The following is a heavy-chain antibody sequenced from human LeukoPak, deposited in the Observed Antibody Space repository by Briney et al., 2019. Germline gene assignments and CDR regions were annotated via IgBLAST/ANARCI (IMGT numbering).Heavy chain of an antibody. J-gene: IGHJ5*02. V-gene: IGHV3-74*01. D-gene: IGHD5-24*01. CDR2: INSDGSST. Sequence: RGGSLRLSCAASGFTLSSYWVHWVRQAPGEGVVWVSRINSDGSSTSYAESVNGPLTISRKNAKHSLYMQINSLTAEHTSVYYCARKQRDGYNFHTWFAPCGQGTLVTVSS. CDR1: GFTLSSYW. CDR3: ARKQRDGYNFHTWFAP.